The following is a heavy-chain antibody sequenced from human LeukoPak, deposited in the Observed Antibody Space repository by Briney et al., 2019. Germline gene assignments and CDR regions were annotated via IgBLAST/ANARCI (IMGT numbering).Heavy chain of an antibody. D-gene: IGHD6-19*01. CDR2: ISSSSSTI. CDR3: ARSSSGWSERFDY. V-gene: IGHV3-48*01. J-gene: IGHJ4*02. CDR1: GFTFSSYS. Sequence: PGGSLRLSCAASGFTFSSYSMNWVRQAPGKGLEWVSYISSSSSTIYYADSVKGRFTISRDNAKNSLYLQMNSLRAEDTAVYYCARSSSGWSERFDYWGQGTLVTVSS.